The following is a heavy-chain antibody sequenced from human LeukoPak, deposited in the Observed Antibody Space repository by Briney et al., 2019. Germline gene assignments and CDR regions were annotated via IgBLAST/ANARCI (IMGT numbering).Heavy chain of an antibody. CDR2: INPNSGGT. CDR3: ARWETGDRDGYNSYYFDY. D-gene: IGHD5-24*01. J-gene: IGHJ4*02. CDR1: GYTFTGYY. Sequence: GASVKVSCKASGYTFTGYYMHWVRQAPGQGLEWMGWINPNSGGTNYAQKFQGRVTMTRDTSISTAYMELSRLRSDDTAVYYCARWETGDRDGYNSYYFDYWGQGTLVTVSS. V-gene: IGHV1-2*02.